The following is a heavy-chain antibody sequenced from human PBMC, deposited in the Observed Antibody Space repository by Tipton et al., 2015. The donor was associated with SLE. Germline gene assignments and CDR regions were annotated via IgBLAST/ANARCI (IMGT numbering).Heavy chain of an antibody. V-gene: IGHV5-10-1*01. Sequence: QLVQSGAEVKKPGESLRISCKGSGYSFTSYWISWVRQMPGKGLEWMGRIDPSDSYTNYSPSFQGHVTISADKSINTAYLQWSSLKASDTAMYYCARKWEVQNPLVYWGQGTLVTVSS. CDR1: GYSFTSYW. J-gene: IGHJ4*02. CDR3: ARKWEVQNPLVY. CDR2: IDPSDSYT. D-gene: IGHD1-26*01.